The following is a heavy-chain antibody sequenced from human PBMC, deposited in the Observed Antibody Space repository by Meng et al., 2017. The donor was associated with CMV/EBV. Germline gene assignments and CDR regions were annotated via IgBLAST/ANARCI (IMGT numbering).Heavy chain of an antibody. CDR1: GFTVSSNY. Sequence: ELPVVESGGGLVQPGGSARISCAASGFTVSSNYMSWVRQAPGKGLEWVSVIYSGGSTYYADSVKGRFTISRDNSKNTLYLQMNSLRAEDTAVYYCARDHSGPLSHWGQGTLVTVSS. V-gene: IGHV3-66*01. D-gene: IGHD1-1*01. CDR2: IYSGGST. J-gene: IGHJ4*02. CDR3: ARDHSGPLSH.